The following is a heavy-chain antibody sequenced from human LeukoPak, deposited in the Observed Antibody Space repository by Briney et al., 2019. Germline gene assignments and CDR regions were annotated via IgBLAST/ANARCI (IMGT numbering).Heavy chain of an antibody. CDR3: ARPLGYYGSGSAEYYFDY. J-gene: IGHJ4*02. Sequence: AGGSLRLSCAASGFTFSSYSMNWVRQAPGKGLEWVSSISSSSSYIYYADSEKGRFTISRDNAKNSLYLQMNSLRAEDTAVYYCARPLGYYGSGSAEYYFDYWGQGTLVTVSS. CDR1: GFTFSSYS. D-gene: IGHD3-10*01. CDR2: ISSSSSYI. V-gene: IGHV3-21*01.